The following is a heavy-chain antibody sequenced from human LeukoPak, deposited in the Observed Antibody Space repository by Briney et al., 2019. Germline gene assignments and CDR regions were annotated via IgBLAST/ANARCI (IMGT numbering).Heavy chain of an antibody. D-gene: IGHD6-19*01. CDR1: GFTFSSYS. V-gene: IGHV3-48*01. CDR3: ARVSSSGWFEDDY. J-gene: IGHJ4*02. CDR2: ISSSSSTI. Sequence: GGSLRLSCAASGFTFSSYSMNWVRQAPGKGLEWVSYISSSSSTIYYADSVKGRFTISRDNAKNSLYLQMNSLRAEDTAVYYCARVSSSGWFEDDYWGQGTLVTVSS.